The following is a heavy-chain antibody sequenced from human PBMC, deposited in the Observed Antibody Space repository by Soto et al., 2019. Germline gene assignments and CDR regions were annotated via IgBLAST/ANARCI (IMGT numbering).Heavy chain of an antibody. CDR3: ARTNSSGFYFDY. CDR2: ISYDGSNK. Sequence: SGGSLRLSCAASGFSFSSYSMNWVSQAPGKGLEWVAVISYDGSNKYYADSVKGRFTISRDNSKNTLYLQMNSLRAEDTAVYYCARTNSSGFYFDYWGQGTLVTVSS. J-gene: IGHJ4*02. CDR1: GFSFSSYS. D-gene: IGHD6-19*01. V-gene: IGHV3-33*08.